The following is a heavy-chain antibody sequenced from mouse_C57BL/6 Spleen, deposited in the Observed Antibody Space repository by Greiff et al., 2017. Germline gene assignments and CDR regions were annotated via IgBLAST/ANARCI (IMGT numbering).Heavy chain of an antibody. CDR3: AREGNYYGSSWFAY. D-gene: IGHD1-1*01. Sequence: VQLHQSGPELVKPGASVKISCKASGYTFTDYYMNWVKQSHGKSLEWIGDINPNNGGTSYNQKFKGKATLTVDKSSSTAYMELRSLKSEDCAVYYCAREGNYYGSSWFAYWGQGTLVTVSA. CDR2: INPNNGGT. CDR1: GYTFTDYY. J-gene: IGHJ3*01. V-gene: IGHV1-26*01.